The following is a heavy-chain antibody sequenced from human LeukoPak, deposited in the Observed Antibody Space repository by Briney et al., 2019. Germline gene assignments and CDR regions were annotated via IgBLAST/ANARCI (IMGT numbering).Heavy chain of an antibody. Sequence: GGSLGLSCAASGFTFSSYSMNWVRQAPGKGLEWVSYISSSSSTIYYADSVRGRFTISRDNAKNSLYLQMYSLRAEDTAVYYCARDEGLARYWGQGTLVTVSS. J-gene: IGHJ4*02. CDR1: GFTFSSYS. D-gene: IGHD3-22*01. CDR2: ISSSSSTI. CDR3: ARDEGLARY. V-gene: IGHV3-48*01.